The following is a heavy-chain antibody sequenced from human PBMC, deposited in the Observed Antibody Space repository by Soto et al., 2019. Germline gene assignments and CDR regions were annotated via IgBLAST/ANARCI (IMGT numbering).Heavy chain of an antibody. V-gene: IGHV4-31*03. Sequence: QVQLQESGPGLVKPSETLSLTCSVFGGSISSGGYYWSWIRQHPVKGLEWIGYIYYSGSAYYNPSIKSRVTISVEMSKNQFDLRLSSVTAADTAVYYCARDQWDYQNFYGIDVWGQGTTVTAS. CDR1: GGSISSGGYY. J-gene: IGHJ6*02. CDR3: ARDQWDYQNFYGIDV. D-gene: IGHD1-26*01. CDR2: IYYSGSA.